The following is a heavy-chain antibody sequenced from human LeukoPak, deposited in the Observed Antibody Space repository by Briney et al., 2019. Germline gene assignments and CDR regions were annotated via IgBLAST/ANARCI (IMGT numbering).Heavy chain of an antibody. CDR1: GGSISSYY. D-gene: IGHD1-26*01. Sequence: SETLSLTCTVSGGSISSYYWSWIRQPPGKGLEWIGYIYYSGSTNYNPSLKSRVTISVDTSKNQFSLKLSSVTAADTAVYYCARGLGARYYYYGMDVWGQGTMVTVSS. J-gene: IGHJ6*02. V-gene: IGHV4-59*01. CDR2: IYYSGST. CDR3: ARGLGARYYYYGMDV.